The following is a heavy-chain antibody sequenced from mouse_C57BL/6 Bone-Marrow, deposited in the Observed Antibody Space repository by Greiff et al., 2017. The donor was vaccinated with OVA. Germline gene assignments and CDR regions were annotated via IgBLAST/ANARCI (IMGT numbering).Heavy chain of an antibody. CDR3: ARTGTGNYAMDY. CDR2: ISSGGSYT. D-gene: IGHD4-1*01. Sequence: EVQLQQSGGDLVKPGGSLKLSCAASGFTFSSYGMSWVRQTPDKRLEWVATISSGGSYTYYPDSVKGRFTISRDNAKNTLYLQMSSLKSEDTAMYYCARTGTGNYAMDYWGQGTSVTVSS. J-gene: IGHJ4*01. CDR1: GFTFSSYG. V-gene: IGHV5-6*01.